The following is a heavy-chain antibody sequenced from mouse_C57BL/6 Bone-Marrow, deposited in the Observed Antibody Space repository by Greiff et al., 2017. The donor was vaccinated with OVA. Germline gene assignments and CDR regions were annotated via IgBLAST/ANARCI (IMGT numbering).Heavy chain of an antibody. CDR3: ALVITTVVARYFDV. CDR1: GYTFTSYW. J-gene: IGHJ1*03. CDR2: IYPGSGST. D-gene: IGHD1-1*01. V-gene: IGHV1-55*01. Sequence: QVQLQQPGAELVKPGASVKMSCKASGYTFTSYWITWVKQRPGQGLEWIGDIYPGSGSTNYNEKFKSKATLTVDTSSSTAYMQLSSLTSEDSAVYYCALVITTVVARYFDVWGTGTTVTVAS.